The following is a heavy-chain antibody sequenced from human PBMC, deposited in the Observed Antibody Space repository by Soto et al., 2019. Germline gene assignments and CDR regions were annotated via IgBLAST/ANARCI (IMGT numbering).Heavy chain of an antibody. CDR1: GASISSYY. V-gene: IGHV4-59*01. Sequence: QVQLRESGPGLVKPSETLSLTCTVSGASISSYYWSWIRQPPGKGLEWIGYVYYSGSTNYNPSLKSRVTISVDTSKNQFSLKLSSVTAADTAMYYCARDTTPSLWGQGTLVTVSS. D-gene: IGHD1-1*01. J-gene: IGHJ4*02. CDR2: VYYSGST. CDR3: ARDTTPSL.